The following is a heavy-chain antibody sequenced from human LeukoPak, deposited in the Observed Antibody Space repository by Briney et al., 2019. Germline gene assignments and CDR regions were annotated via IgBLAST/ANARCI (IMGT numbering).Heavy chain of an antibody. CDR2: IKSKTDGGTT. CDR3: TTVWNCGGDCSDAFDI. CDR1: GFTFSSFN. D-gene: IGHD2-21*02. V-gene: IGHV3-15*01. Sequence: PGGSLRLSCAASGFTFSSFNMNWVRQAPGKGLEWVGRIKSKTDGGTTDYAAPVKGRFTISRDDSKNTLYLQMNSLKTEDTAVYYCTTVWNCGGDCSDAFDIWGQGTMVTVSS. J-gene: IGHJ3*02.